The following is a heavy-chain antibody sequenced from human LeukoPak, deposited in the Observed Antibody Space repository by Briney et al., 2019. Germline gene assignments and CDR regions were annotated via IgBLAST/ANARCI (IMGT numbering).Heavy chain of an antibody. Sequence: GGSLRLSCAASGFTFSSDWMSWVRQAPGKGLEWVAHIKQDGSEKYYVDSVKGRFTISRDKAKNSLYLQMNSLRAEDTAVYYCATYIAAAGPQPYYYYYYMDVWGKGTTVTVSS. J-gene: IGHJ6*03. D-gene: IGHD6-13*01. CDR1: GFTFSSDW. CDR3: ATYIAAAGPQPYYYYYYMDV. CDR2: IKQDGSEK. V-gene: IGHV3-7*01.